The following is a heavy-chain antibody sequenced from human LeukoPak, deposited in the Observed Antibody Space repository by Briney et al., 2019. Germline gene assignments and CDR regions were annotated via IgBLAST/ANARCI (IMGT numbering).Heavy chain of an antibody. CDR1: GFTFSSYA. CDR3: ANFEGSSQAFHI. Sequence: GGSLRLSCAASGFTFSSYAMHWVRQAPGKGLEWVAVISYDGSRKNYADSVKGRFSVYRDNSNYSLYLQMNSLRIEDTAVYYCANFEGSSQAFHIWGQGTLVTVSS. D-gene: IGHD3-9*01. J-gene: IGHJ3*02. CDR2: ISYDGSRK. V-gene: IGHV3-30*04.